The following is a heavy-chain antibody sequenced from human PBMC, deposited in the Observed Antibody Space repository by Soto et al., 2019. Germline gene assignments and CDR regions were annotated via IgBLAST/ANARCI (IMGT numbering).Heavy chain of an antibody. CDR1: GFTCSNYA. CDR2: VSGSGAST. J-gene: IGHJ4*02. Sequence: GCSLRLSCAASGFTCSNYAMSWVRQAPGKGLEWVSSVSGSGASTFYADSVKGRFTISRDKSKNTVYLQMNSLRAEETDVYYCAKEDSRHCSGTSCYLDYWGQGTQVTVSS. D-gene: IGHD2-2*01. CDR3: AKEDSRHCSGTSCYLDY. V-gene: IGHV3-23*01.